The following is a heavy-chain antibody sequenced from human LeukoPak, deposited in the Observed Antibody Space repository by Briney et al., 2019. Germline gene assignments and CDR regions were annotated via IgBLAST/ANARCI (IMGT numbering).Heavy chain of an antibody. CDR3: ARARSGSYYYYYYMDV. D-gene: IGHD1-26*01. CDR2: VYYTGST. Sequence: AETLSLTCSVSGDSMTSYYWSWIRQPPGKGLEWIGFVYYTGSTNYNPSLKSRVTILVDTSKNQFSLKLSSVTAADTAVYYCARARSGSYYYYYYMDVWGKGTTVTVSS. J-gene: IGHJ6*03. V-gene: IGHV4-59*08. CDR1: GDSMTSYY.